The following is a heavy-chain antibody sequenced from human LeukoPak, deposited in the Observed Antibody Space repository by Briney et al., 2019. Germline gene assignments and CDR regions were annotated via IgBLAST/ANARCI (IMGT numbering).Heavy chain of an antibody. J-gene: IGHJ3*02. CDR1: GGSISSSSYY. CDR3: ARPPYDSSGYSNAFDI. V-gene: IGHV4-39*01. CDR2: IYYSGST. Sequence: SETLSLTCTVSGGSISSSSYYWGWIRQPPGKGLEWIGSIYYSGSTYYNPSLKSRVTISVDTSKNQFSLKLSSVTTADTAVYYCARPPYDSSGYSNAFDIWGQGKMVTVSS. D-gene: IGHD3-22*01.